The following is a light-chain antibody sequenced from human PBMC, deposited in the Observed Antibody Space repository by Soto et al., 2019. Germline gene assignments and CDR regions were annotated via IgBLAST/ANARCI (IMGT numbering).Light chain of an antibody. Sequence: QSVLTQPPSVSGAPGQTITMSCTGSGSNVGASYDVHWYQDLPGAGPRLLIYKNNNRPSGVPDRLSGSKSGTSASLAITGLRPAEEAAYYCQSYDNSLCGPLFGGGTKLTVL. CDR1: GSNVGASYD. J-gene: IGLJ3*02. CDR2: KNN. CDR3: QSYDNSLCGPL. V-gene: IGLV1-40*01.